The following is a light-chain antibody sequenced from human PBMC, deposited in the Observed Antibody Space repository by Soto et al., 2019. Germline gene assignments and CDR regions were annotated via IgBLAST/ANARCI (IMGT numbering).Light chain of an antibody. CDR3: MQATPSPLA. CDR1: QSIVHSDGNTY. V-gene: IGKV2-24*01. J-gene: IGKJ1*01. CDR2: KIS. Sequence: DIVLTQAPLSSPVTLGQPAPISCRSSQSIVHSDGNTYLSWLHQRPGQPPRLLIYKISKRFSGVPDRFSGSGAGTDFTLTITRVEAEDVGVYYCMQATPSPLAFGQGTKVEIK.